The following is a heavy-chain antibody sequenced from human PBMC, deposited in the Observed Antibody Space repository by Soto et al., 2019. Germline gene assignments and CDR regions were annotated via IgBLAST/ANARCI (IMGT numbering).Heavy chain of an antibody. CDR3: AREGAPRRLDY. J-gene: IGHJ4*02. CDR1: GFTFSSYG. V-gene: IGHV3-33*01. CDR2: IWYDGSNK. D-gene: IGHD1-26*01. Sequence: QVQLVESGGGVVQPGRSLRLSCAASGFTFSSYGMHWVRQAPGKGLEWVAVIWYDGSNKYYADSVKGRFTISRDNSKNTLYVQMNSLRAEDTAVYYCAREGAPRRLDYWGQGTLVTVSS.